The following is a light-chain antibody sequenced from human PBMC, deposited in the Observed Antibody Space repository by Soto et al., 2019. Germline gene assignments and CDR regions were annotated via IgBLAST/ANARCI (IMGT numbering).Light chain of an antibody. CDR3: QQYNSYPRT. CDR2: DAS. Sequence: DIQMTQSPSTLSASVGDRVTITCRASQSISNWLAWYQQKPGKAPKLLIYDASSLESGVPSRFSGSGSGTEFTLTISRLQPDDFATYYCQQYNSYPRTFGQGTMVEIK. CDR1: QSISNW. V-gene: IGKV1-5*01. J-gene: IGKJ1*01.